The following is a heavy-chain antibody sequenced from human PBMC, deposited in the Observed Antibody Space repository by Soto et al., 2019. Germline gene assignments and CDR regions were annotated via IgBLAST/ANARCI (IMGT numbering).Heavy chain of an antibody. J-gene: IGHJ4*02. CDR1: GRAFTVYY. D-gene: IGHD6-13*01. CDR2: IHHSGST. CDR3: AREAAAATRGDFDY. Sequence: LSLTCAVYGRAFTVYYWSWIRQPPGKGLEWIGGIHHSGSTHYNPPLKSRVTMSLDTSKNQFSLKVRSVTAADTAVYYCAREAAAATRGDFDYWGKGTLVPVSP. V-gene: IGHV4-34*01.